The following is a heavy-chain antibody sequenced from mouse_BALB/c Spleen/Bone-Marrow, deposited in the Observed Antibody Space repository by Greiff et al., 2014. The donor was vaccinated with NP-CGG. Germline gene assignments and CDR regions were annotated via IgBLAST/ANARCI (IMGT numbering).Heavy chain of an antibody. CDR3: TRSGYVMDY. CDR1: GYTFTSYW. J-gene: IGHJ4*01. V-gene: IGHV1S22*01. D-gene: IGHD3-1*01. CDR2: IYPGTGSI. Sequence: LQQSGSELGRPGASVKLSCKAFGYTFTSYWVPWGEQRAGQGLEWLGNIYPGTGSINYDEKFKSKATLTVDTSSSTAYMQLSSLTSEDSAVYYCTRSGYVMDYWGQGTSVTVSS.